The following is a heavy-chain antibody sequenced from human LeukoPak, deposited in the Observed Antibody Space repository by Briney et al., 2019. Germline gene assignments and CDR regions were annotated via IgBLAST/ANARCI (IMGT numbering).Heavy chain of an antibody. CDR2: IIPILGTA. V-gene: IGHV1-69*13. Sequence: SVKVSCKASGGTFSSYAISWVRQAPGQGLEWMGGIIPILGTANFAQKFQGRVTITADESTSTAYMELSSLRSEDTAVYYCARGQLPGGYYYGMDVWGQGTTVTVSS. CDR3: ARGQLPGGYYYGMDV. J-gene: IGHJ6*02. D-gene: IGHD6-6*01. CDR1: GGTFSSYA.